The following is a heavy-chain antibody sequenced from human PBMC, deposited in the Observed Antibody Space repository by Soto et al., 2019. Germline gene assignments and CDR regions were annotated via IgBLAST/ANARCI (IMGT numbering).Heavy chain of an antibody. Sequence: EVQLMESGGGLVQPGGSLRLSCAASGFTFSRYWMHWVRQAPGKGLVWVSRINADGSSTRYADSVKGRFTISRDNAKNTLYLQMNSLRAEDTGLYYCARVGVDTPMVDGDNYYYYGMDVWGQGTTVTVSS. CDR2: INADGSST. CDR3: ARVGVDTPMVDGDNYYYYGMDV. J-gene: IGHJ6*02. D-gene: IGHD5-18*01. V-gene: IGHV3-74*01. CDR1: GFTFSRYW.